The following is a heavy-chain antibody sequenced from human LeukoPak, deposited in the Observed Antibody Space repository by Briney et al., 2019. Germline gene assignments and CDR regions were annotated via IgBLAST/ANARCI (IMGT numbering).Heavy chain of an antibody. CDR2: IHYSARI. J-gene: IGHJ6*03. D-gene: IGHD6-19*01. V-gene: IGHV4-38-2*02. CDR1: GYSISSGYY. Sequence: PSETLSLTCTVSGYSISSGYYWGWIRQPPGKGLEWIGSIHYSARIYYNPSLKSRLTISPDTSKNQFSLKLTSVTAADTAVYYCARAVAASNYYYYMDVWGKGTTVTISS. CDR3: ARAVAASNYYYYMDV.